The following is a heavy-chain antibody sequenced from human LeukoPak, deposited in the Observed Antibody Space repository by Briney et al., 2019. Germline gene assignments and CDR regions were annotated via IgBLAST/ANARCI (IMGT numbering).Heavy chain of an antibody. D-gene: IGHD3-16*01. CDR2: IGNRGLRT. Sequence: PGGSLRLSCAASGFTFSSHGMNWVRQAPGKGLEWVSAIGNRGLRTLYADSVKGRFTFSRDNSRSTLFVQMNSLRVDDTALYYCVKDATWGGFDHWGQGTLVTVSS. CDR1: GFTFSSHG. V-gene: IGHV3-23*01. CDR3: VKDATWGGFDH. J-gene: IGHJ4*02.